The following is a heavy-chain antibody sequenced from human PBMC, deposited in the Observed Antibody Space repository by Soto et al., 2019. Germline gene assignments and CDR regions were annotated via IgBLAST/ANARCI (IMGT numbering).Heavy chain of an antibody. CDR1: GGSISSSSYY. CDR2: MFSSGNT. CDR3: AKSLPRLATTGTGIDS. D-gene: IGHD1-1*01. Sequence: QMQLQESGPGLVKPSETLSLTCTVSGGSISSSSYYWGWIRQPPGKGLEWIGTMFSSGNTYYNPSLESRVSLSVDMSHNQVSLLLRSVTAPDTGVYYCAKSLPRLATTGTGIDSWSEGTLVTVSS. V-gene: IGHV4-39*01. J-gene: IGHJ4*02.